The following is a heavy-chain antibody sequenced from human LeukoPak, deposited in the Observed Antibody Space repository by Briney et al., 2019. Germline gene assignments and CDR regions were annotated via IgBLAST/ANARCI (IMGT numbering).Heavy chain of an antibody. CDR1: GGSISSYY. V-gene: IGHV4-4*07. CDR2: IRTSGDT. D-gene: IGHD6-19*01. CDR3: AREEIAVAGPIEY. Sequence: SETLSLACTVSGGSISSYYWNWIRQPAGKGLEWIGRIRTSGDTSYNPSLKSRVTISVDTSKNQFSLKLSSVTAADTAVYYCAREEIAVAGPIEYWGQGTLVTVSS. J-gene: IGHJ4*02.